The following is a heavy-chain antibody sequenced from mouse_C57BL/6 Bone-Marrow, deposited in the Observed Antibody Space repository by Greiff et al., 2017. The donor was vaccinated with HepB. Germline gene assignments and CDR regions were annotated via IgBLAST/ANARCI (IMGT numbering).Heavy chain of an antibody. CDR1: GYTFTDYN. CDR3: ARGYYGSSSDYFDY. V-gene: IGHV1-18*01. Sequence: EVQLQQSGPELVKPGASVKIPCKASGYTFTDYNMDWVKQSHGKSLEWIGDINPNNGGTIYNQKFKGKATLTVDKSSSTAYMELRSLTSEDTAVYYCARGYYGSSSDYFDYWGQGTTLTVSS. CDR2: INPNNGGT. D-gene: IGHD1-1*01. J-gene: IGHJ2*01.